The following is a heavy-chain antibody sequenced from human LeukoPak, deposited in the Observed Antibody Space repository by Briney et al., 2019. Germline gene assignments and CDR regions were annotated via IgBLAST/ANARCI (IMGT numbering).Heavy chain of an antibody. J-gene: IGHJ4*02. V-gene: IGHV3-30*02. CDR1: GFTFSSYG. CDR2: IRYDGSNK. Sequence: GGSLRLSCAASGFTFSSYGMHWVRQAPGKGLEWVAFIRYDGSNKYYADSVKGRFTISRDNSKNTPYLQMNSLRAEDTAVYYCAKDHLVAVAGYFDYWGQGTLVTVSS. D-gene: IGHD6-19*01. CDR3: AKDHLVAVAGYFDY.